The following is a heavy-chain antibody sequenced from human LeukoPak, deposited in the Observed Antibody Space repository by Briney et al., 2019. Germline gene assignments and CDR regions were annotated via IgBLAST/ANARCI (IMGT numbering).Heavy chain of an antibody. CDR1: GFTFSSYG. Sequence: GGSLRLSCAASGFTFSSYGMHWVRQAPGKGLEWVAFIRYDGSNKYYADSVKGRFTISRDNSKNTLYLQMNSLRAEDTAVYYCAKDEQWSHNYDFWSGPGLYMDVWGKGTTVTVSS. CDR2: IRYDGSNK. V-gene: IGHV3-30*02. CDR3: AKDEQWSHNYDFWSGPGLYMDV. D-gene: IGHD3-3*01. J-gene: IGHJ6*03.